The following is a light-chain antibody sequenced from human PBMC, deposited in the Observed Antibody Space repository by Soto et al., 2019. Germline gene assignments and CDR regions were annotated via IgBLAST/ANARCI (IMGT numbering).Light chain of an antibody. Sequence: EFVLTQSPGTLSLSPGESATLSCRVSQSVNSNYLAWYQQHPGQPPRLLIYGISTRATGIPARFSGSGSGTEFSLTISSLQSEDFAVYYCQQYSKWPITFGQGTRLEIK. CDR1: QSVNSN. CDR3: QQYSKWPIT. J-gene: IGKJ5*01. V-gene: IGKV3-15*01. CDR2: GIS.